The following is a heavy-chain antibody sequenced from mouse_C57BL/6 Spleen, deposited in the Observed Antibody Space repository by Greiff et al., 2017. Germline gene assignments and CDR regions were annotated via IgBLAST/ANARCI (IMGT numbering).Heavy chain of an antibody. CDR2: ISSGSSTI. V-gene: IGHV5-17*01. Sequence: EVKVVESGGGLVKPGGSLKLSCAASGFTFSDYGMHWVRQAPEKGLEWVAYISSGSSTIYYADTVKGRFTISRDNAKNTLFLQMTSLRSEDTAMYYCARPYGSSPYVWGTGTTVTVSS. CDR1: GFTFSDYG. CDR3: ARPYGSSPYV. J-gene: IGHJ1*03. D-gene: IGHD1-1*01.